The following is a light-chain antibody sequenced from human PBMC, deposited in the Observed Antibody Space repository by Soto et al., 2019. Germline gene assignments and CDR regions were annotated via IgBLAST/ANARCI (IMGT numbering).Light chain of an antibody. V-gene: IGKV3-15*01. CDR3: QQYDDGPGMYT. CDR2: GAS. CDR1: QSVGSS. J-gene: IGKJ2*01. Sequence: EIVMTQSPDTLSVSPGKRATLSCRASQSVGSSLAWYQQKPGQAPRLLIFGASTRATGIPARFSGSGSGTEFTLTISSLQSEDFAVYYCQQYDDGPGMYTFGQGTKLEIK.